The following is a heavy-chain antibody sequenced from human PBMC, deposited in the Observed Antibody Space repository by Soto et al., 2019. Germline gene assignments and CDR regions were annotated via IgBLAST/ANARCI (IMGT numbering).Heavy chain of an antibody. CDR2: ISTYNGNT. CDR1: GYTFTSNG. CDR3: ARDGFCSSTSCYTRVDYSYYYGMDV. D-gene: IGHD2-2*02. Sequence: GASVKVSCKTSGYTFTSNGISWVRRAPGQGLEWMGWISTYNGNTNYAQKFQGRVTMTTDTSTSTASMELRSLRSGDTAVYYCARDGFCSSTSCYTRVDYSYYYGMDVWGQGTTVTVSS. J-gene: IGHJ6*02. V-gene: IGHV1-18*04.